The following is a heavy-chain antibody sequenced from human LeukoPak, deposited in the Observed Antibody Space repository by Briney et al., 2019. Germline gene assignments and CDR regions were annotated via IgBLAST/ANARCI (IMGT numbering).Heavy chain of an antibody. CDR2: ISGSGGST. Sequence: PGGSLRLSCAASGFTFSTYAMSWVRQAPGKGLEWVSTISGSGGSTYYTDSVKGRFTISRDNSKNTLYLQMNSLRAEDTAVYYCVRTEMIAVVGTNPRYWGQGTLVTVSS. J-gene: IGHJ4*02. CDR3: VRTEMIAVVGTNPRY. V-gene: IGHV3-23*01. D-gene: IGHD6-19*01. CDR1: GFTFSTYA.